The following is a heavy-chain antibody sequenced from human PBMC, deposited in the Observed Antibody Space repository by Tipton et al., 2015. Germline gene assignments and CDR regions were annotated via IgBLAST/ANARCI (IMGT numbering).Heavy chain of an antibody. Sequence: TLSLTCTVSGGSISTGSYYWSSLRQHPGKGLEWIGYIYYSGSTYYNPSLKTRVTISVDTSKNQFSLKLSSVTAADTAVYYSARGVSYDYWGQGTMVTDSS. CDR1: GGSISTGSYY. V-gene: IGHV4-31*03. D-gene: IGHD4-11*01. CDR2: IYYSGST. J-gene: IGHJ3*01. CDR3: ARGVSYDY.